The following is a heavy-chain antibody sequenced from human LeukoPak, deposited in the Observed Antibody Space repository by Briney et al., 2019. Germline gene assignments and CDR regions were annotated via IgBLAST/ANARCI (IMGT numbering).Heavy chain of an antibody. Sequence: SVKVSCKASGGTFSSYAISWVRQAPGQGLEWMGRIIPILGIANYAQKFQGRVTITADKSTSTAYMELSSLRSEDTAVYYCARGDKKENLSGPSGYFDPWGQGSLVTVSS. CDR2: IIPILGIA. V-gene: IGHV1-69*04. CDR1: GGTFSSYA. J-gene: IGHJ5*02. CDR3: ARGDKKENLSGPSGYFDP. D-gene: IGHD3-10*01.